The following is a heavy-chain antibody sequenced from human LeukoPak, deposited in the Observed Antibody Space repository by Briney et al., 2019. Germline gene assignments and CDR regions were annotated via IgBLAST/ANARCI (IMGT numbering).Heavy chain of an antibody. CDR1: GFTLRSYT. CDR3: ANSLYFDSRGYQVDY. Sequence: GGSLRLSCAASGFTLRSYTMNWVRQAPGKGLEWVTVISSDGSNKYYADSVKGRFTISRDNSKNTLYLQMNSLRPEDTAMYYCANSLYFDSRGYQVDYWGQGTLLTVSS. D-gene: IGHD3-22*01. CDR2: ISSDGSNK. J-gene: IGHJ4*02. V-gene: IGHV3-30*18.